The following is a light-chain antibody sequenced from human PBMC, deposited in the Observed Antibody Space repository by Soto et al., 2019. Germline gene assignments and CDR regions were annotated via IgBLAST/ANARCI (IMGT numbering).Light chain of an antibody. Sequence: SYELTQPPSVSVAPGQTARITCGGNKIGSKSVHWYQQKPGQAPVLVVYDDSNRPSGIPERFSGSNSGNTATLTISRVEAGDDADYYCQVWDSSSDHVVFGGGTKLTVL. J-gene: IGLJ2*01. CDR2: DDS. CDR1: KIGSKS. V-gene: IGLV3-21*02. CDR3: QVWDSSSDHVV.